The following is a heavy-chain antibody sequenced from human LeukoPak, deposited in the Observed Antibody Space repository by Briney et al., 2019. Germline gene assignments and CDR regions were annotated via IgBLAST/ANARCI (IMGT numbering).Heavy chain of an antibody. Sequence: GGSLRLSCAASGLTFDDYAMHWVRQAPGKGLEWVSGISFNSDGIVYTDSVKGRFTISRDNAKNSLYLQMNSLRAEDTALYYCAKDHSAFFDAFHIWGQGTMVTVSS. D-gene: IGHD2-15*01. V-gene: IGHV3-9*01. CDR1: GLTFDDYA. CDR3: AKDHSAFFDAFHI. J-gene: IGHJ3*02. CDR2: ISFNSDGI.